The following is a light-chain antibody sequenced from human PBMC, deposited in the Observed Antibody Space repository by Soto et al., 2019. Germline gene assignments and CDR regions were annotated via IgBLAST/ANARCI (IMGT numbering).Light chain of an antibody. CDR3: CSYAGSSTDV. V-gene: IGLV2-23*01. CDR2: EGS. CDR1: SSDIGSYNL. J-gene: IGLJ1*01. Sequence: QSVLTQPASVSGSPGQSITISCTGTSSDIGSYNLVSWYQHHPGKAPKPMIYEGSERPSGVSNRFSASKSGNTASLTISGLQAEDEADYFCCSYAGSSTDVFGTGTKVTVL.